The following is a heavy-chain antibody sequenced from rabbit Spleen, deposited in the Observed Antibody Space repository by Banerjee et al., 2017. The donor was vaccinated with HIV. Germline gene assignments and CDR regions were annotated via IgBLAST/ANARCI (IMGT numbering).Heavy chain of an antibody. CDR3: ARGSATMTMVITGYYLNL. J-gene: IGHJ4*01. CDR1: GVSFSISSY. Sequence: QSLEESGGDLVKPGASLTLTCTASGVSFSISSYMCWVRQAPGKGLEWIACIDAGSSGFTYFATWAKGRFAISKTSSTTVTLQMTSLTAADTATYFCARGSATMTMVITGYYLNLWGPGTLVTVS. CDR2: IDAGSSGFT. D-gene: IGHD2-1*01. V-gene: IGHV1S40*01.